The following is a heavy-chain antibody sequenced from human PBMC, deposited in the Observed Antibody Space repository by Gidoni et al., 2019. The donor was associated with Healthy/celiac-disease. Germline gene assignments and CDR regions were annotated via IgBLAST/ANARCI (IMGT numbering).Heavy chain of an antibody. CDR2: IYYSGST. Sequence: QVQLQESGPGLVKPSETLSLTCTVSGGSISSYYWSWIRQPPGKGLEWIGYIYYSGSTNYNPSLKSRVTISVDTSKNQFSLKLSSVTAADTAVYYCARDDGYSPFDYWGQGTLVTVSS. D-gene: IGHD6-25*01. CDR3: ARDDGYSPFDY. J-gene: IGHJ4*02. V-gene: IGHV4-59*01. CDR1: GGSISSYY.